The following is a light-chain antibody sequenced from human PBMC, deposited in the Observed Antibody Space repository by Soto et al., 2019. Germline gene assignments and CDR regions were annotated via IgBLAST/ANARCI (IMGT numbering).Light chain of an antibody. CDR3: QQSSDWPLT. CDR1: QSVSSR. V-gene: IGKV3-11*01. Sequence: EIVLTQSPATLCLSPGERAALSCRASQSVSSRLAWYQQKPGQAPRLLIYDASYRATGIPARFSGSASATDFPITISSLEPEDVAIYYCQQSSDWPLTFGGGTKVEIK. J-gene: IGKJ4*01. CDR2: DAS.